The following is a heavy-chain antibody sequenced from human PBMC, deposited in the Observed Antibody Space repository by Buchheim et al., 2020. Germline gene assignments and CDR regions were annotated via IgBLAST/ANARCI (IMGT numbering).Heavy chain of an antibody. D-gene: IGHD3-3*01. CDR1: GYTFTGYY. Sequence: QVQLVQSGAEVKKPGASVKVSCKASGYTFTGYYMHWVRQAPGQGLEWMGWINPNSGGTNYAQKFQGRVTMTRDTSISTAYMELSRLRSDDTAVYYCARVHHPTFTIFGVVITSHYYYGMDVWGQGTT. CDR2: INPNSGGT. CDR3: ARVHHPTFTIFGVVITSHYYYGMDV. V-gene: IGHV1-2*02. J-gene: IGHJ6*02.